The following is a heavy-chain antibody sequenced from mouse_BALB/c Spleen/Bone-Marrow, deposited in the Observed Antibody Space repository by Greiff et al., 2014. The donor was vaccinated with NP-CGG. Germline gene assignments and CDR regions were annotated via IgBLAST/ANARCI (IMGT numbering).Heavy chain of an antibody. CDR3: TRESRLRPLDY. J-gene: IGHJ2*01. CDR1: GYSITSDYA. D-gene: IGHD2-2*01. V-gene: IGHV3-2*02. Sequence: EVQLVESGPGLVKPSQSLSLTCTVTGYSITSDYAWNWIRQFPENKLERMGYIGFSGSTTYNPSLKSRISITRDTSRNQFFLQWNSVTTDDTATYCSTRESRLRPLDYWGQGTTLTVSS. CDR2: IGFSGST.